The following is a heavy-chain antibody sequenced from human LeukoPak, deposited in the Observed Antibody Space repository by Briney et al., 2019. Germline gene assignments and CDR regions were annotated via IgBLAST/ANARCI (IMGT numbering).Heavy chain of an antibody. CDR1: GDSISDYY. V-gene: IGHV4-59*08. CDR2: IYYSGNT. CDR3: ARQQEGSFDY. J-gene: IGHJ4*02. Sequence: SETLSLTCSVSGDSISDYYWSWIRQPPGKGLEWIGYIYYSGNTNYNPSLKSRVTISVDTSKNQFSLSLSSMTAADTAVYYCARQQEGSFDYWGQGTLVTVSS.